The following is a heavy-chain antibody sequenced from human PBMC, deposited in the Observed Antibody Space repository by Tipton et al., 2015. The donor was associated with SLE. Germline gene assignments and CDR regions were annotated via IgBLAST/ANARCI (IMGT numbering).Heavy chain of an antibody. CDR1: GFTFDDYG. V-gene: IGHV3-66*01. Sequence: SLRFSCAASGFTFDDYGMSWVRQAPGKGLEWFSVIYSGGFTYYADSVKGRFTISRDNSKNKLYLQLNSLRVEDTGMYYCARDQRGAYVCDYWGQGTLVTVSS. D-gene: IGHD3-16*01. CDR3: ARDQRGAYVCDY. CDR2: IYSGGFT. J-gene: IGHJ4*02.